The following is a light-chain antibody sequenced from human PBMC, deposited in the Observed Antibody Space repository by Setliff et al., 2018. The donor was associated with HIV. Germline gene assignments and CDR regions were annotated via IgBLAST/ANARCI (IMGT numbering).Light chain of an antibody. CDR1: SSNIGAGYD. CDR3: QSYDSSLSGSL. CDR2: VNT. Sequence: QSVLTQPPSVPGAPGQRVTISCTGTSSNIGAGYDVHWYQQLPGTAPKLLIYVNTNRPSGVPDRFSGSKSGTSASLAITGLQAEDEADYYCQSYDSSLSGSLFGGGTKVTVL. V-gene: IGLV1-40*01. J-gene: IGLJ3*02.